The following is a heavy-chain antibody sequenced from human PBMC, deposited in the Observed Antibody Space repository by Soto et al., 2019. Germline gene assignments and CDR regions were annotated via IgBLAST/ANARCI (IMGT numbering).Heavy chain of an antibody. J-gene: IGHJ4*02. CDR2: MNSDGSST. CDR3: ATAEVDY. Sequence: LSCAASGFTFSSYEMNWVRQAPGKGLEWVSRMNSDGSSTNYADSVKGRFTVSRDNAKNTLYLQMNSLRAEDTAVYYCATAEVDYWGPGTLVTVSS. CDR1: GFTFSSYE. V-gene: IGHV3-74*01.